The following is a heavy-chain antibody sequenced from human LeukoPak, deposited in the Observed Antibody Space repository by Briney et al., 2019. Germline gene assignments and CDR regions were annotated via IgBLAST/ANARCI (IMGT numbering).Heavy chain of an antibody. CDR2: ISNSDYST. CDR1: GFTFNTYG. Sequence: GGSLRLSCATSGFTFNTYGMHWVRQAPGKGLEWVSTISNSDYSTYCTDSVKGRFTISRDNSKNTLYLQMDSLTADDTAIYYCGKATGTLGNWGQGTLVTVSS. D-gene: IGHD1-1*01. J-gene: IGHJ4*02. CDR3: GKATGTLGN. V-gene: IGHV3-23*01.